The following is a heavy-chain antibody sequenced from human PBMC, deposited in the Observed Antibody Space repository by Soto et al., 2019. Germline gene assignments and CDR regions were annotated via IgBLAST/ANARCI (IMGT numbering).Heavy chain of an antibody. J-gene: IGHJ3*02. Sequence: GGSLRLSCAASGFTFSSYSMNWVRQAPGKGLEWVSSISSSSSYIYYADSVKGRFTISRDNAKNSLYLQMNSLRAEDTAVYYCAREDIVVVPAANVRAFDIWGQGTTVT. CDR2: ISSSSSYI. CDR3: AREDIVVVPAANVRAFDI. CDR1: GFTFSSYS. V-gene: IGHV3-21*01. D-gene: IGHD2-2*01.